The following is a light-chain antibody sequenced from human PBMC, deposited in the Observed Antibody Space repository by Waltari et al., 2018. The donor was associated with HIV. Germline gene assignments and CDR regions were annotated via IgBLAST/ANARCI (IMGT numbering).Light chain of an antibody. Sequence: QSVLTQPPSASGTPGLRVTFSCSGGSSRIGSNPVNWYQQVPGAAPRLLIYNNDRRPSGVPDRFSGSKSGTSASLAIRGLQSEDEADYYCAAWDDSLKDVLFGGGTKLTVL. CDR3: AAWDDSLKDVL. CDR1: SSRIGSNP. J-gene: IGLJ2*01. V-gene: IGLV1-44*01. CDR2: NND.